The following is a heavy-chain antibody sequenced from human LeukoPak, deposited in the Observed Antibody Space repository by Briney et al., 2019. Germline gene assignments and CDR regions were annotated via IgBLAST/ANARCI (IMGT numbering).Heavy chain of an antibody. Sequence: SETLSLTCAVSNYPITSDYYWVWIRQPPGQGLEWIGQIFNSGIAHYNPSLKSRVTMSVDTSRSQFSVNLNSVTAADTAVYYCGRAGFGTAYNRFYYYMDVWGKGTTVTVSS. J-gene: IGHJ6*03. CDR2: IFNSGIA. CDR1: NYPITSDYY. CDR3: GRAGFGTAYNRFYYYMDV. V-gene: IGHV4-38-2*01. D-gene: IGHD3-16*01.